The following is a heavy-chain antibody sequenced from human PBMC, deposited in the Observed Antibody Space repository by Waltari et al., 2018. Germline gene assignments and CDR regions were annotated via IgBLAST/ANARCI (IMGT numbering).Heavy chain of an antibody. J-gene: IGHJ4*02. CDR1: GFSFSSYW. V-gene: IGHV3-74*01. CDR2: IKKERMGT. D-gene: IGHD2-15*01. Sequence: EVQLVESGGGLVHPGGSLRLSCVASGFSFSSYWMHWVRQAPGKGLVWVSRIKKERMGTTYAESVKGRFTISRDNAENTLYLQMNSLRVEDTAVYYCARAELGSGGTSSLYWGQGTLVTVSS. CDR3: ARAELGSGGTSSLY.